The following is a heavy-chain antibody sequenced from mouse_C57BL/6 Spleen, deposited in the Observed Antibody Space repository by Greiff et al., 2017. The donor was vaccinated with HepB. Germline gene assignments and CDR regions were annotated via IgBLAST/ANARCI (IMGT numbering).Heavy chain of an antibody. CDR3: ARGKGIYYGNYDAMDY. J-gene: IGHJ4*01. D-gene: IGHD2-1*01. CDR2: IYPGSGST. CDR1: GYTFTSYW. V-gene: IGHV1-55*01. Sequence: VQLQQPGAELVKPGASVKMSCKASGYTFTSYWITWVKQRPGQGLEWIGDIYPGSGSTNYNEKFKSKATLTVDTSSSTAYMQLSSLTSEDSAVYYCARGKGIYYGNYDAMDYWGQGTSVTVSS.